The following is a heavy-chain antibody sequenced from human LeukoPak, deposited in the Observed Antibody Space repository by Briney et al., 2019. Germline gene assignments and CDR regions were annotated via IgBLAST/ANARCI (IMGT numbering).Heavy chain of an antibody. CDR2: INPSGGST. CDR3: AREADIGVVGWFDP. CDR1: GYTFTSYY. Sequence: GASVTVSFTASGYTFTSYYMHWVRPAPGQGLEWMGIINPSGGSTSYAQKFQGRVTMTMDMSTSTVYMELSSLRSEDTAVYYCAREADIGVVGWFDPWGQGTLVTVSS. J-gene: IGHJ5*02. D-gene: IGHD2-2*01. V-gene: IGHV1-46*01.